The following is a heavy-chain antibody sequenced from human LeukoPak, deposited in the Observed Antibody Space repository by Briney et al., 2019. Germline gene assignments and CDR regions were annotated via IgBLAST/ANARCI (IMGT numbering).Heavy chain of an antibody. CDR1: GFTFSTYT. V-gene: IGHV3-21*01. Sequence: GGSLRLSCAASGFTFSTYTLNWVRQAPGKGLEWVSSVSSRSSYIYYADSVKGRFTISRDNAKNSLYLQMNSLRVEDTSVYYCAARLVSPYWGQGTLVTVSS. J-gene: IGHJ4*02. D-gene: IGHD3-9*01. CDR3: AARLVSPY. CDR2: VSSRSSYI.